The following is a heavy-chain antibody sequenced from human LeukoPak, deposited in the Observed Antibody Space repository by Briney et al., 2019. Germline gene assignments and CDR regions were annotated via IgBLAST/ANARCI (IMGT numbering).Heavy chain of an antibody. J-gene: IGHJ4*02. CDR1: GFTFSSYA. V-gene: IGHV3-23*01. CDR2: ISGSGGST. Sequence: GGSLRLSCAASGFTFSSYAMSWVRQAPGKGLEWVSAISGSGGSTYYADSVKGRFTISRDNSKNTLYLQMNSLRAEDTAVYYCAGDPRSYDYVWGSYRCIDYWGQGTLVTVSS. CDR3: AGDPRSYDYVWGSYRCIDY. D-gene: IGHD3-16*02.